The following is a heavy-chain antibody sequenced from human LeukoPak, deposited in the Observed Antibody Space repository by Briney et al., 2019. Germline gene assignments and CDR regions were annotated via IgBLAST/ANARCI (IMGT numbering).Heavy chain of an antibody. J-gene: IGHJ6*03. Sequence: GGSLRLSCAASGFLFSNYWMHWVRQAPGKGLVWVSRLNSDASSTSYADSVKGRFTISRDNAKNTLYLQLNSLRAEDTAVYYCVRGPYLYGGDYYYYYMDVWGKGTTVTVSS. CDR1: GFLFSNYW. CDR2: LNSDASST. V-gene: IGHV3-74*01. D-gene: IGHD4-23*01. CDR3: VRGPYLYGGDYYYYYMDV.